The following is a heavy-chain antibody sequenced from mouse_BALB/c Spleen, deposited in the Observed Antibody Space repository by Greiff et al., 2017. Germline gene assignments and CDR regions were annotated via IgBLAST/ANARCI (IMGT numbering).Heavy chain of an antibody. D-gene: IGHD2-1*01. CDR2: IYPGNSDT. CDR1: GYTFTSYW. Sequence: VQLQQSGTVLARPGASVKMSCKASGYTFTSYWMHWVKQRPGQGLEWIGAIYPGNSDTSYNQKFKGKAKLTAVTSTSTAYMELSSLTNEDSAVYDCTRPRRLYGNYAMDYWGQGTSVTVSS. CDR3: TRPRRLYGNYAMDY. V-gene: IGHV1-5*01. J-gene: IGHJ4*01.